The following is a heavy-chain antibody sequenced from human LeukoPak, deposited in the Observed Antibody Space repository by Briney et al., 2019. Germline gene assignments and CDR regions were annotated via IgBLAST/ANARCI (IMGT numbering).Heavy chain of an antibody. D-gene: IGHD4-17*01. CDR1: GFIFSNYA. Sequence: GESLKISCKGSGFIFSNYALIWVRQAPGKGLEWVSAISSAGTFYADSVRGRFIMSRDNSKNTLYLQMNSLRDEDTAIYYCARDPNGDYVGAFDFWGQGTMVTVSS. CDR3: ARDPNGDYVGAFDF. J-gene: IGHJ3*01. CDR2: ISSAGT. V-gene: IGHV3-23*01.